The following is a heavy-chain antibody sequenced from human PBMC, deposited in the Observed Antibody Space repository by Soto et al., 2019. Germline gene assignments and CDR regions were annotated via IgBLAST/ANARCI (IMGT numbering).Heavy chain of an antibody. D-gene: IGHD3-22*01. Sequence: SETLSLTCAVYGGSFSGYYWSWIRQPPGKGLEWIGEINHSGSTNYNPSLKSRVTISVDTSKNQFSLKLSSVTAADTAVYYCARGFAYYDSSGPNSHYYYYGMDVWGQGTTVTVSS. CDR1: GGSFSGYY. CDR2: INHSGST. J-gene: IGHJ6*02. CDR3: ARGFAYYDSSGPNSHYYYYGMDV. V-gene: IGHV4-34*01.